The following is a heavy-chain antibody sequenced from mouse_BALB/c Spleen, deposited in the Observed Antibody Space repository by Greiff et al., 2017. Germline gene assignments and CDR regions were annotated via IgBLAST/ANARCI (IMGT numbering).Heavy chain of an antibody. J-gene: IGHJ4*01. CDR1: GFNIKDYY. CDR3: NAPDRVDY. Sequence: VHVKQSGAELVRSGASVKLSCTASGFNIKDYYMHWVKQRPEQGLEWIGWIDPENGDTEYAPKFQGKATMTADTSSNTAYLQLSSLTSEDTAVYYCNAPDRVDYWGQGTSVTVSS. CDR2: IDPENGDT. D-gene: IGHD3-1*01. V-gene: IGHV14-4*02.